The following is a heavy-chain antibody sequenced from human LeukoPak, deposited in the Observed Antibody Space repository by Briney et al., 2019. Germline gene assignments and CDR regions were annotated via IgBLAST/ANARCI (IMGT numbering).Heavy chain of an antibody. CDR3: ARGTYYYGSGSYYRYWFDP. CDR2: MNPNSGNT. V-gene: IGHV1-8*01. CDR1: GYTFTSYD. J-gene: IGHJ5*02. D-gene: IGHD3-10*01. Sequence: ASVKVSCKASGYTFTSYDINWVRQATGQGHEWMGWMNPNSGNTGYAQKFQGRVTMTRNTSISTAYMELSSLRSEDTAVYYCARGTYYYGSGSYYRYWFDPWGQGTLVTVSS.